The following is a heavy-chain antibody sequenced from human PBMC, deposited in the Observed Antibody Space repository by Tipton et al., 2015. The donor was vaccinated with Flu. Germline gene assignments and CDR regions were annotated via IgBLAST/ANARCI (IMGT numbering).Heavy chain of an antibody. V-gene: IGHV4-4*07. J-gene: IGHJ4*02. D-gene: IGHD6-6*01. Sequence: TLSLTCTVSGGSINSHYWSWIRQPAGKGLEWIGRVYTSGNTIYNPSLKSRVIMSLDASKNQFSLSLTSVTAADSAVYFCAKGRGAASSSGVFDSWGQGTLVTVSS. CDR2: VYTSGNT. CDR1: GGSINSHY. CDR3: AKGRGAASSSGVFDS.